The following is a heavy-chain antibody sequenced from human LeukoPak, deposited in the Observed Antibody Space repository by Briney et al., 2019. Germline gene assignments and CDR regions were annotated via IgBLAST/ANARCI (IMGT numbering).Heavy chain of an antibody. CDR1: GYTFTSYD. CDR3: ARGRGGRYFDWLNNWFDP. Sequence: ASVKVSCKASGYTFTSYDINWVRQATGQGLEWMGWMNPNSGNTGYAQKFRGRVTITRNTSISTAYMELSSLRSEDTAVYYCARGRGGRYFDWLNNWFDPWGQGTLVTVSS. V-gene: IGHV1-8*03. D-gene: IGHD3-9*01. CDR2: MNPNSGNT. J-gene: IGHJ5*02.